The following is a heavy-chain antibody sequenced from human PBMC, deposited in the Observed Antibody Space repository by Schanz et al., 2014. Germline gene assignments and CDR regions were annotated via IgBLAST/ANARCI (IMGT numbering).Heavy chain of an antibody. V-gene: IGHV3-23*04. CDR1: GFSFSTHA. D-gene: IGHD2-15*01. CDR2: INTSGGSR. Sequence: EVQLVESGGGLVQPGGSLRLSCAASGFSFSTHAMSWVRQAPGQGLEWVSGINTSGGSRYYAESVKGRFTISRDNSKNTLYLRMISLRAEDTAMFYCAREIPAGGHFDYWGQGTLVSVSS. CDR3: AREIPAGGHFDY. J-gene: IGHJ4*02.